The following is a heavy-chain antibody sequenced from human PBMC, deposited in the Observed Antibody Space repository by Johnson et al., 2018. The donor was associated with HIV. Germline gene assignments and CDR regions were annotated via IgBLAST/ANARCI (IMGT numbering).Heavy chain of an antibody. CDR2: VSDHGRTT. CDR1: GLTVSGNY. Sequence: QVQLVESGGGLVKPGGSLRLSCAASGLTVSGNYMNWVRQAPGKGLEWVAVVSDHGRTTYFADSVKGRFTISRDNSKNTLYLQMSSLRAEDTAVYYCAKGRSGTTASIDAFDIWDQGTMVTVSS. V-gene: IGHV3-30*18. D-gene: IGHD1-7*01. J-gene: IGHJ3*02. CDR3: AKGRSGTTASIDAFDI.